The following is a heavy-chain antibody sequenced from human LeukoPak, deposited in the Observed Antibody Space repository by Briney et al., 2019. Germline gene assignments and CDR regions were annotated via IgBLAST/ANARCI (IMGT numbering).Heavy chain of an antibody. Sequence: SETLSLTCAVYGGSFSGYYWSWIRQPPGKGLEWIGEINHSGSTNYNPSLKGRVTISVDTSKNQFSLKLSSVTAADTAVYYCARRKDYYDSAAFYWGQGTLVTVSS. J-gene: IGHJ4*02. CDR3: ARRKDYYDSAAFY. D-gene: IGHD3-22*01. V-gene: IGHV4-34*01. CDR1: GGSFSGYY. CDR2: INHSGST.